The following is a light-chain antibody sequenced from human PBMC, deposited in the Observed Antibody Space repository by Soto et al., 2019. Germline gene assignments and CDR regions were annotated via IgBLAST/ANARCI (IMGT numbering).Light chain of an antibody. V-gene: IGKV3-15*01. CDR2: GAS. CDR3: QQYNNWPRT. CDR1: QSVSSN. Sequence: EIVMTQSPATLSVSPGERATLSCRAGQSVSSNLAWYQQKPGQAPRLLIYGASTRATGIPARFSGSGSGTELTLTISSLQSEDFAVYYCQQYNNWPRTFGQGTNLEIK. J-gene: IGKJ2*01.